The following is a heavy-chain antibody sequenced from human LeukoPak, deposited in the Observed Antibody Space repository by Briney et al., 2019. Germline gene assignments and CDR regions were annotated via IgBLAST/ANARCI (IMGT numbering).Heavy chain of an antibody. J-gene: IGHJ4*02. Sequence: KPSETLSLTCAVYGGSFSGYYWSWIRQPPGKGLEWIGEINHSGSTNYNPSLKSRVTISVDTSKNQFSLKLSSVTAADTAVYYCAKDLEYYFDYWGQGTLVTVSS. CDR3: AKDLEYYFDY. CDR1: GGSFSGYY. D-gene: IGHD3-3*01. CDR2: INHSGST. V-gene: IGHV4-34*01.